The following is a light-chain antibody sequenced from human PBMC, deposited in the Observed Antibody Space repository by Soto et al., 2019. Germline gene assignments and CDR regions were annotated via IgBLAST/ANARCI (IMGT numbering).Light chain of an antibody. CDR3: QQYDSSPKT. Sequence: EIVLTQSPGTLAFAPGERATLCCSASQSVSSSYLAWYQQKPGQAPRLLIYGASSRATGIPDRFSGSGSGTDFTLTISRLEPEDFAVYYCQQYDSSPKTFGQGTKVDI. J-gene: IGKJ1*01. CDR1: QSVSSSY. V-gene: IGKV3-20*01. CDR2: GAS.